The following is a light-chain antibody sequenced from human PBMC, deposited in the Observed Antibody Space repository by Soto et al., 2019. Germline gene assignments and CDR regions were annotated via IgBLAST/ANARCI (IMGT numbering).Light chain of an antibody. CDR1: QSVRDN. CDR3: QEYGTSRT. Sequence: EILLTQSPATLAVSPGEGATLSCRASQSVRDNLAWYQQKPGQAPRLLIYAASNTAPGIPDRFSGSGSGTDFTLTISXLEPEDFAVYYCQEYGTSRTFGQGTKVDTK. CDR2: AAS. J-gene: IGKJ1*01. V-gene: IGKV3-20*01.